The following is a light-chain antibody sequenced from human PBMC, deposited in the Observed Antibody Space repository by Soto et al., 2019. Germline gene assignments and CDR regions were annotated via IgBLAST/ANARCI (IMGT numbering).Light chain of an antibody. V-gene: IGLV2-14*01. CDR2: AVS. Sequence: QSALTQPASVSGSPGQSITISCTGTSSDVGGYNYVSWYQQHPGKAPKLMIYAVSNRPSGVSNRFSGSKSGNTATLTISGLQAEDEAGYYCCSYTVSGTYVFGTGTKVT. CDR1: SSDVGGYNY. CDR3: CSYTVSGTYV. J-gene: IGLJ1*01.